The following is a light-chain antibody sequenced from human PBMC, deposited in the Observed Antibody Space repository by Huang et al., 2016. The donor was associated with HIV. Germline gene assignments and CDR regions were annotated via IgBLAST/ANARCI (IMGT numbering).Light chain of an antibody. CDR3: LQYNSFPWT. J-gene: IGKJ1*01. CDR1: ERFSSW. Sequence: DIQMTQSPSTLSASVGDRVTISCRASERFSSWLAWYQQKPGKAPKLLIYTTSRLQSGVPSRFSGSGSGAEFTLTISSLQPDDFATYYCLQYNSFPWTFGQGTTVEI. CDR2: TTS. V-gene: IGKV1-5*03.